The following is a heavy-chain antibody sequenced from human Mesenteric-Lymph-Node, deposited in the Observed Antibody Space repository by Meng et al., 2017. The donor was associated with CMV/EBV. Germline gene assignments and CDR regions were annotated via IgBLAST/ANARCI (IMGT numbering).Heavy chain of an antibody. J-gene: IGHJ4*02. CDR3: ARDWNYVNSFDY. D-gene: IGHD1-7*01. Sequence: CAASGFTFSSYWMHWDRQAPGKGLVWVSRINSDGSSTSYADSVKGRFTISRDNAKNTLYLQMNSLRAEDTAVYYCARDWNYVNSFDYWGQGTLVTVSS. CDR1: GFTFSSYW. V-gene: IGHV3-74*01. CDR2: INSDGSST.